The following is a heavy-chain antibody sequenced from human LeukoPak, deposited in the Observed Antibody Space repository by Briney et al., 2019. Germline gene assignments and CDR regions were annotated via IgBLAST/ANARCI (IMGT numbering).Heavy chain of an antibody. Sequence: GGSLRLSCAASGFTFSSFWMSWVRQAPGKGLEWVANIRKDGSLQYYVDSVEGRFTISRDNAKNSLYLQMNTLRADDTAVYYCTRVSGGYDMSDYWGQGTLVTISS. V-gene: IGHV3-7*03. CDR1: GFTFSSFW. CDR3: TRVSGGYDMSDY. CDR2: IRKDGSLQ. D-gene: IGHD3-9*01. J-gene: IGHJ4*02.